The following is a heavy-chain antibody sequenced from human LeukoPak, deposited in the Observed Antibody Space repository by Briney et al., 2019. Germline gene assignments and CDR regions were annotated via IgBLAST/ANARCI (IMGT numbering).Heavy chain of an antibody. CDR1: SFTFSDYY. CDR2: ISSSSSYT. Sequence: GGSLRLSCAASSFTFSDYYMSWIRQAPGKGLEWVSYISSSSSYTNYADSVKGRFTISRDNAKNSLYLQMNSLRAEDTAVYYCASEKSSGSSNYWGQGTLVTVSS. D-gene: IGHD1-26*01. CDR3: ASEKSSGSSNY. J-gene: IGHJ4*02. V-gene: IGHV3-11*06.